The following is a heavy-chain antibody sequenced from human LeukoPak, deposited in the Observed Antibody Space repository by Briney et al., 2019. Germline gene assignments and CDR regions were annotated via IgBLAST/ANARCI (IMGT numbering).Heavy chain of an antibody. V-gene: IGHV5-51*01. Sequence: GESLKISCKGSGYSFTSYWIGWVRQMPGKGLEWMGIIYPGDSDTRYSPSFQGQVTISADKSISTAYLQWSSLKASDTAMYYCASPIPRYDILTGQTSYYYYYGMDVWGQGTTVTVSS. J-gene: IGHJ6*02. CDR2: IYPGDSDT. D-gene: IGHD3-9*01. CDR1: GYSFTSYW. CDR3: ASPIPRYDILTGQTSYYYYYGMDV.